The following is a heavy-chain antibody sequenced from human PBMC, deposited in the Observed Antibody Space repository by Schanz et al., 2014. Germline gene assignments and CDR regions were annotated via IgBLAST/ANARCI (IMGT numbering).Heavy chain of an antibody. CDR1: GFTFGDYA. Sequence: VHLLESGGGLVEPGGSLRLSCAASGFTFGDYAMTWVRQAPGKGLEWVANIKRDGSEKNYLDSVKGRFTISRDNAKNSLFLQMNSLRAEDTAVYYCLAPDYGMDVWGQGTTVTVSS. J-gene: IGHJ6*02. V-gene: IGHV3-7*02. CDR3: LAPDYGMDV. CDR2: IKRDGSEK.